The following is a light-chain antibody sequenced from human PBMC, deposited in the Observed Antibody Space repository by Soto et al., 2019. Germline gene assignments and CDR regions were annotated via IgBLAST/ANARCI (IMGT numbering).Light chain of an antibody. J-gene: IGKJ4*01. CDR1: QSLLHRNGNNY. Sequence: DIVMTQSPLSLPVTPGEPASISCRSSQSLLHRNGNNYLTWYLQKPWQSPHLLIYLGSNRASGGPDRFSGSGSATDFTLKISRVEAEDVGVYYCMQVQGTPLTFGGGTKVEIK. CDR2: LGS. CDR3: MQVQGTPLT. V-gene: IGKV2-28*01.